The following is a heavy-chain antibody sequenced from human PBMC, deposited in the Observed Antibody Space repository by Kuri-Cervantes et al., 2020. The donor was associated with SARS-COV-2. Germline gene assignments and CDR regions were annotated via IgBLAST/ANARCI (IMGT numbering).Heavy chain of an antibody. CDR2: IDSSSYYI. D-gene: IGHD2-21*02. CDR3: AREEGGDLGEAFDY. V-gene: IGHV3-21*01. CDR1: GFTFSGYS. J-gene: IGHJ4*02. Sequence: GESLKISCAASGFTFSGYSMNWIRQAPGKGLEWVASIDSSSYYIYHADSVKGRLTISRDNAKTSLYLQMNSLKPEDTAVYYCAREEGGDLGEAFDYWGQGALVTVSS.